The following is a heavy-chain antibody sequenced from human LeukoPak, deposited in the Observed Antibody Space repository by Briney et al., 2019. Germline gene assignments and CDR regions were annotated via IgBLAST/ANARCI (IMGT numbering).Heavy chain of an antibody. CDR2: ISGSGGST. CDR3: TREPMHYHAMDV. V-gene: IGHV3-23*01. Sequence: GGSLRLSCAASGFTFSSYAMSWVRQAPGKGLEWVSAISGSGGSTYYADSVKGRFTISRDNAKNSLFLQMNSLRDEDTAVYYCTREPMHYHAMDVWGQGTAVTVSS. CDR1: GFTFSSYA. J-gene: IGHJ6*02.